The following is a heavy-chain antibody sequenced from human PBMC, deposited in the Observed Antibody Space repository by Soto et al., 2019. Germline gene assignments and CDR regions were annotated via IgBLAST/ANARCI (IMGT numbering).Heavy chain of an antibody. CDR1: GLTFSSYG. D-gene: IGHD6-19*01. V-gene: IGHV3-33*01. Sequence: QVQLVESGGGVVQPGRSLRLSCAASGLTFSSYGMHWVRQAPGKGLEWVAVIWYDGSNKYYADSVKGRFTISRDNSKNTLYLQMNSLRAEDTAVYYCARDLSSSGWCLLLYWGQGTLVTVSS. CDR3: ARDLSSSGWCLLLY. CDR2: IWYDGSNK. J-gene: IGHJ4*02.